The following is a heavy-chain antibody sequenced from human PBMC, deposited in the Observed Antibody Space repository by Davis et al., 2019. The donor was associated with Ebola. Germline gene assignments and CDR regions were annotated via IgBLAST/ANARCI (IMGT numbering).Heavy chain of an antibody. D-gene: IGHD6-13*01. CDR1: GYTFTGYY. J-gene: IGHJ5*02. CDR2: INPNSGGT. V-gene: IGHV1-2*02. CDR3: AREEQQLVLDWFDP. Sequence: ASVKVSCKASGYTFTGYYMHWVRQAPGQGLEWMGWINPNSGGTNYAQKFQGRVTMTRDTSISTAYMELSRLRSDDTAVYYCAREEQQLVLDWFDPWGQGTLVTVSS.